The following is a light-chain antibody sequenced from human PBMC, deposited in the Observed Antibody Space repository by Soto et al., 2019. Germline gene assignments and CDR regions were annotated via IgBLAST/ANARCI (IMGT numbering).Light chain of an antibody. J-gene: IGKJ1*01. CDR1: QGISNY. CDR2: AAS. Sequence: DLQMTQSPSSLSASVGDTVTITCRASQGISNYLAWYQQKPGQVPNLLSYAASTLQSGVPSRFSGSGSGTDFTLTISSLRPEDVATYYCQKYNNAPRTFGQVTKVEI. CDR3: QKYNNAPRT. V-gene: IGKV1-27*01.